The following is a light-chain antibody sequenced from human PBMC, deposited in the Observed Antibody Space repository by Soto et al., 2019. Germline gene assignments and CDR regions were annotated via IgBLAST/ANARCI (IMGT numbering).Light chain of an antibody. J-gene: IGLJ2*01. CDR1: NNDIGNYKY. V-gene: IGLV2-14*01. CDR3: SSYTTSSTVI. Sequence: QSALTQPDSVSGSPGQSITISCTGTNNDIGNYKYVSWYQQHPGKAPTLLIYEISNRPSGISNRFSGSKSGNTASLTISGRQVEDEAHYHCSSYTTSSTVIFGVGTKVTVL. CDR2: EIS.